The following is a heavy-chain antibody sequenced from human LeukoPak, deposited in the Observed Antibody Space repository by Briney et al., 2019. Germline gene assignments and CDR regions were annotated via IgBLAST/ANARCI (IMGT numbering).Heavy chain of an antibody. CDR1: GFTFSSYS. Sequence: PGGSLRLSCAASGFTFSSYSMNWVRQAPGKGLEWVSSISSSSSYIYYADSVKGRFTISRDNAKNSLYLQMNSLRAEDTAVYYCARDRRGGPRWDYDILTGYYPSIPSSPVDYWGQGTLVTVSS. V-gene: IGHV3-21*01. CDR2: ISSSSSYI. J-gene: IGHJ4*02. D-gene: IGHD3-9*01. CDR3: ARDRRGGPRWDYDILTGYYPSIPSSPVDY.